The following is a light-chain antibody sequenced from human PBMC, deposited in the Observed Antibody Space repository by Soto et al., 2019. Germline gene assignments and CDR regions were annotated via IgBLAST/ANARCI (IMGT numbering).Light chain of an antibody. CDR3: QQSDSTPYT. CDR1: QTISTY. J-gene: IGKJ2*01. Sequence: DIQMTQSPSSLSAYVGDRVTITCRASQTISTYLNWYQQKPGKAPRLLIYDASSLLSGVPSRFSGSGSGTEFTRTIASLQPEDVATYCCQQSDSTPYTFGHGAKVEF. CDR2: DAS. V-gene: IGKV1-39*01.